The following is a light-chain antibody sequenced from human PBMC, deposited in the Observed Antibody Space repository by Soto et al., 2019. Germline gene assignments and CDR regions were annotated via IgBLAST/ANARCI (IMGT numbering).Light chain of an antibody. CDR3: ASFTSISTYV. CDR2: DVT. J-gene: IGLJ1*01. Sequence: SVLTQPASVSGSPGQSITIPCGGTGDDIGGYNFVSWYQHHPGKAPKLIIYDVTHRPSGVSERFSGSKSGFTASLTISGLQPEDESHYYCASFTSISTYVFGTGTKVTVL. CDR1: GDDIGGYNF. V-gene: IGLV2-14*01.